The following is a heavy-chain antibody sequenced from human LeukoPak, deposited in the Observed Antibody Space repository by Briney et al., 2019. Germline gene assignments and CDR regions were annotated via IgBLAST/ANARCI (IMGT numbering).Heavy chain of an antibody. D-gene: IGHD6-6*01. CDR1: GFTFSSYW. V-gene: IGHV3-7*01. J-gene: IGHJ4*02. Sequence: GGSLRLSCSASGFTFSSYWMSWGRQAPGKGLEWVANIKQDRSEKYYVDSVKGRFTISRDNAKDRLYLQMNSLRAEDTAVYYCARGLSGYASSMGYWGQGTLVTVSA. CDR3: ARGLSGYASSMGY. CDR2: IKQDRSEK.